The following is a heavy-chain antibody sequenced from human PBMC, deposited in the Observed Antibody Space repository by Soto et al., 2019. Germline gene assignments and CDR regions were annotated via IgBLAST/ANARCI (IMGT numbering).Heavy chain of an antibody. D-gene: IGHD3-10*01. Sequence: SETLSLTCTVSGGSISSSSYYWGWIRQPPGKGLEWIGSIYYSGSTYYNPSLKGRVTISVDTSKNQFSLKLSSVTAADTAVYYCARGAMVRGVNYYYMDVWGKGTTVTVSS. J-gene: IGHJ6*03. V-gene: IGHV4-39*01. CDR3: ARGAMVRGVNYYYMDV. CDR2: IYYSGST. CDR1: GGSISSSSYY.